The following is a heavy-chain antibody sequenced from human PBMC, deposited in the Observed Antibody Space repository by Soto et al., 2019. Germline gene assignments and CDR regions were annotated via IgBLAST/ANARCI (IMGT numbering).Heavy chain of an antibody. Sequence: QVQLVESGGGVVQPGRSLRLSCAASGFTFSSYAMHWVRQAPGKGLEWVAVISYDGSNKYYADSVKGRFTISRDDSKNTLYLQMNSLRAEDTAVYYCARENGSGSYSNVYYYYYGMDVWGQGTTVTVSS. CDR1: GFTFSSYA. CDR3: ARENGSGSYSNVYYYYYGMDV. J-gene: IGHJ6*02. CDR2: ISYDGSNK. D-gene: IGHD3-10*01. V-gene: IGHV3-30-3*01.